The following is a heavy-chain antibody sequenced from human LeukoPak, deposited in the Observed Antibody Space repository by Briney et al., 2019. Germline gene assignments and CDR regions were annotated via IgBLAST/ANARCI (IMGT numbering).Heavy chain of an antibody. CDR2: IYSGGST. J-gene: IGHJ4*02. CDR1: GFTVSSNY. D-gene: IGHD2-2*01. V-gene: IGHV3-66*01. Sequence: PGGSLRLSCAASGFTVSSNYMSWVRQAPGKGLEWVSVIYSGGSTYYADSVKGRFTISRDNSKNTLYLQMNSLRAEDMAVYYCARGFGPAALDYWGQGTLVTVSS. CDR3: ARGFGPAALDY.